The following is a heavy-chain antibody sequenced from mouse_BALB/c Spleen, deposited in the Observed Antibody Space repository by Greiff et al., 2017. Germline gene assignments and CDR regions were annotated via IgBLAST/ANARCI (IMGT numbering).Heavy chain of an antibody. CDR3: TRDYGNPPWFAY. D-gene: IGHD2-1*01. Sequence: EVMLVESGGGLVKPGGSLKLSCAASGFTFSSYTMSRVRQTPEKRLEWVATISSGGSYTYYPDSVKGRFTISRDNAKNTLYLQMSSLKSEDTAMYYCTRDYGNPPWFAYWGQGTLVTVSA. CDR1: GFTFSSYT. V-gene: IGHV5-6-4*01. J-gene: IGHJ3*01. CDR2: ISSGGSYT.